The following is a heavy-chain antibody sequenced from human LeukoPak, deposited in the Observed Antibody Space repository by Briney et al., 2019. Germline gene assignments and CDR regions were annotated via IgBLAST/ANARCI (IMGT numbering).Heavy chain of an antibody. D-gene: IGHD6-13*01. CDR3: AGDIRYSSSWYSRHYYYYYYMDV. CDR2: INPKSDYT. J-gene: IGHJ6*03. Sequence: GASVKVSCRASGYTFTAYYLHWVRQAPGLGLKWMGWINPKSDYTDFTQKFQGGVTMTRDMSTSTVYMELSSLRSEDTAVYYCAGDIRYSSSWYSRHYYYYYYMDVWGKGTTVTVSS. CDR1: GYTFTAYY. V-gene: IGHV1-2*02.